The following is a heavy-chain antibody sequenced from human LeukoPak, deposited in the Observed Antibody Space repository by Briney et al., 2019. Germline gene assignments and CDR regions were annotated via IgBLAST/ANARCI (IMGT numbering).Heavy chain of an antibody. V-gene: IGHV3-74*01. Sequence: GGSLRLSCAASGFTFSSNWMHWVRQAPGKGLVWVSHISTDARTITYADFVKGRFTISRGNARNTLYLQLNSLRAEDTAVYYCARGLRSLDYWGQGTLVTVSS. J-gene: IGHJ4*02. CDR3: ARGLRSLDY. D-gene: IGHD3-16*01. CDR2: ISTDARTI. CDR1: GFTFSSNW.